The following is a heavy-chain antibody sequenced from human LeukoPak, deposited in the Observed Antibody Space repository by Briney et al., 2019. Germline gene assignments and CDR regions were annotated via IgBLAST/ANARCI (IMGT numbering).Heavy chain of an antibody. CDR1: GFTLGSYW. CDR2: IKSDGSTT. D-gene: IGHD6-19*01. J-gene: IGHJ5*02. Sequence: PGGSLRLSCAASGFTLGSYWMHWVRQAPGKGLVWVSRIKSDGSTTNYADSVKGRFTISRDNAKNTLYLQMNSLRAEDTAVYYCARELAVGGTWFDPWGQGTLVTVSS. V-gene: IGHV3-74*01. CDR3: ARELAVGGTWFDP.